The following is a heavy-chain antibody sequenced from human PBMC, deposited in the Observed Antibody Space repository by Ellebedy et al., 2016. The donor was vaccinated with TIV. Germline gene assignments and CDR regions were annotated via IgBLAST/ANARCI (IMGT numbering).Heavy chain of an antibody. CDR2: ISASGSGT. D-gene: IGHD3-3*01. V-gene: IGHV3-23*01. J-gene: IGHJ5*02. CDR3: ARDRTFCSDDVYHGWFDP. CDR1: GFPFDHFA. Sequence: GESLKISXEASGFPFDHFALSWVRRAPGKDLEWISAISASGSGTYYADSVKGRFTVSRDNSKSTVFLQIDNLRAEDAATYYCARDRTFCSDDVYHGWFDPWGQGTLVTVSS.